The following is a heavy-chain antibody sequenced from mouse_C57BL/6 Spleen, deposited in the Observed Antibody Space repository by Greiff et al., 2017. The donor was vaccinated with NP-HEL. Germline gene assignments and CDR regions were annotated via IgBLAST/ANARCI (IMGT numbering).Heavy chain of an antibody. CDR2: ISDGGSYT. J-gene: IGHJ1*03. V-gene: IGHV5-4*01. CDR3: ARADDGYYWYFDV. D-gene: IGHD2-3*01. Sequence: VQLKESGGGLVKPGGSLKLSCAASGFTFSSYAMSWVRQTPEKRLEWVATISDGGSYTYYPDNVKGRFTISRDNAKNNLYLQMSHLKSEDTAMYYCARADDGYYWYFDVWGTGTTVTVSS. CDR1: GFTFSSYA.